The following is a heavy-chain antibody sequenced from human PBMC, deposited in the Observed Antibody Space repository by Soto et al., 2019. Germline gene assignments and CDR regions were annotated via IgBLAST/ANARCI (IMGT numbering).Heavy chain of an antibody. CDR2: ISVSCDT. CDR3: AKSLETATSFDY. CDR1: GFTFSTYA. Sequence: PWGSLSLSCAASGFTFSTYAMNWVRKTPAKGPEWVSLISVSCDTYYAYSVKGRFAISRDNSKNTLFLHMNSLRDEDTAVYYCAKSLETATSFDYWGQGTLVTVSS. J-gene: IGHJ4*02. V-gene: IGHV3-23*01.